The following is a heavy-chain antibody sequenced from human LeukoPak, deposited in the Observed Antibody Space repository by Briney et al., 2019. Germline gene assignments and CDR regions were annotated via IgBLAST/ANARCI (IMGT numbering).Heavy chain of an antibody. J-gene: IGHJ4*02. D-gene: IGHD4-23*01. CDR2: IWYDGNNK. CDR3: AKDGNYGGNGPLDY. CDR1: GFTFSSYA. Sequence: GGSLRLSCAASGFTFSSYAMHWVRQAPGKGLEWVAVIWYDGNNKKYADSVKGRFTISRDNSKSTLYLQMNSLRAEDTAVYYCAKDGNYGGNGPLDYWGQGTLVTVSS. V-gene: IGHV3-33*06.